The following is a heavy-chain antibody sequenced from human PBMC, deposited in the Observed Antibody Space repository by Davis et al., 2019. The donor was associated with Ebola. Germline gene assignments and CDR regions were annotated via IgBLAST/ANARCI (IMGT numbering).Heavy chain of an antibody. CDR1: GGSISDYS. V-gene: IGHV4-34*01. D-gene: IGHD1-1*01. CDR2: ISHGGVS. Sequence: SETLSLTCAVYGGSISDYSWSWIRRSPGKGLEWIGKISHGGVSDYNPSLSSRVTISVDTSRDQFSLKMNPVTAAETAVYYCARTAKTSVSDSGLGYTYFDPWSQGTLVTVSS. J-gene: IGHJ5*02. CDR3: ARTAKTSVSDSGLGYTYFDP.